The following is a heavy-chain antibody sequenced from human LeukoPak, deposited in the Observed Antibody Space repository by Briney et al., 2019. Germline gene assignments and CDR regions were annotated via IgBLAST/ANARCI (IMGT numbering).Heavy chain of an antibody. CDR2: IYPADSDT. J-gene: IGHJ4*02. D-gene: IGHD3-22*01. CDR3: TRDIDSRFDS. CDR1: GYSSTSNW. V-gene: IGHV5-51*01. Sequence: GESLKISCKGSGYSSTSNWIGWVRQMPGKGLEWMGIIYPADSDTRYSPSFQGQVTISADTSINTAYLQWSSLKASDTAMYYCTRDIDSRFDSWGQGTLVTVSS.